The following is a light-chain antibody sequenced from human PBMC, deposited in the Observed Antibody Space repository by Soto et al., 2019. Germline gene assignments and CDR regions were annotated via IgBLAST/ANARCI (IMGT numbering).Light chain of an antibody. CDR1: QSFRGL. CDR3: QQRHMWPIT. V-gene: IGKV3-11*01. Sequence: EVVLTQSPVTLSLSPGERATLSCRASQSFRGLLAWYQQKPAQAPRPLIYDAYNRATGIPPRFSGSGSGTDFTLTISSLEPEDSAVYYCQQRHMWPITFGQGTRLEIK. CDR2: DAY. J-gene: IGKJ5*01.